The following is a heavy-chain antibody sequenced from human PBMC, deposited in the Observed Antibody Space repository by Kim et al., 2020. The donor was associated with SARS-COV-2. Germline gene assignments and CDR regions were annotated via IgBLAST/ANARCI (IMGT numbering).Heavy chain of an antibody. V-gene: IGHV3-11*01. CDR2: ISSSGSTI. D-gene: IGHD6-19*01. Sequence: GGSLRLSCAASGFTFSDYYMSWIRQAPGKGLEWVSYISSSGSTIYYADSVKGRFTISRDNAKNSLYLQMNSLRAEDTAVYYCARALGSGWYDAYYYYGMDVWGQGTTVTVSS. CDR3: ARALGSGWYDAYYYYGMDV. J-gene: IGHJ6*02. CDR1: GFTFSDYY.